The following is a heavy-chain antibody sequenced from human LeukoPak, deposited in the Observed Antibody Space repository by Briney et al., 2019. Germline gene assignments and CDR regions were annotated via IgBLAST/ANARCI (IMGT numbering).Heavy chain of an antibody. CDR1: GFTFSDYY. D-gene: IGHD3-10*01. CDR2: ISRGGNSI. V-gene: IGHV3-11*01. Sequence: GGSLRLSCAASGFTFSDYYMSWIRQAPGKGLEWVSSISRGGNSIYYADSVRGRFTISRDNAKNSLYLQMNSLRAEDTAVYYCARAYGLDDAFDIWGQGTMVTVSS. J-gene: IGHJ3*02. CDR3: ARAYGLDDAFDI.